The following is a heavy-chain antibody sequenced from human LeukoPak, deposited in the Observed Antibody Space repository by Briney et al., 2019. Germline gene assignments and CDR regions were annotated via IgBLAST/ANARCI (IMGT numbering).Heavy chain of an antibody. D-gene: IGHD2-2*01. CDR3: ARLCSSTSCYVPFDV. CDR1: GGSISSSH. V-gene: IGHV4-59*08. CDR2: ISYSGST. J-gene: IGHJ3*01. Sequence: SETLSLTCTVSGGSISSSHWSWIRQPPGKGLEWIGYISYSGSTNYNPSLRSRVTISKDTFKNQFSLKLSSVTAADTAVYYCARLCSSTSCYVPFDVWGQGTMVTVSS.